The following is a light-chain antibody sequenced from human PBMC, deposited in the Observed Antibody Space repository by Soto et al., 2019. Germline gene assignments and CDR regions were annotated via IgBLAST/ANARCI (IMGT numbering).Light chain of an antibody. J-gene: IGKJ1*01. CDR1: QSISSW. V-gene: IGKV1-5*01. CDR2: DAS. CDR3: QQYNDYPWT. Sequence: DIQMTQSPSTLSASVGDRVTITCRASQSISSWLAWYQQKPGKAPKVLIYDASSLQSGVPSRISGSGSGTDFTLTISGLQPDDFATYYCQQYNDYPWTFGQGTKVDIK.